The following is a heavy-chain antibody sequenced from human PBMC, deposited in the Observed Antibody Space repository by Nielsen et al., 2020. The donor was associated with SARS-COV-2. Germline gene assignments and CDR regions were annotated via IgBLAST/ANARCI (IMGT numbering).Heavy chain of an antibody. Sequence: GESLKISCTGSGYNFPTYWIAWVRQMPGEGLELMGIIYPEDSDTRYRPSFEGLVTISGDKSLSTAYLQWDNLKASDTAKYFCARSPASLGSYFAFDVWGQGTMVTVSS. CDR2: IYPEDSDT. CDR1: GYNFPTYW. V-gene: IGHV5-51*01. J-gene: IGHJ3*01. D-gene: IGHD1-1*01. CDR3: ARSPASLGSYFAFDV.